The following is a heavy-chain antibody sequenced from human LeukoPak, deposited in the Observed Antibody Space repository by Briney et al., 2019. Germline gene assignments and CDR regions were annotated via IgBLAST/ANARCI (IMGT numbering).Heavy chain of an antibody. J-gene: IGHJ6*02. D-gene: IGHD2-21*02. CDR2: ISGSGATT. V-gene: IGHV3-23*01. CDR1: GFTFSSCA. CDR3: AKGCGADCYGFYFYHGMDV. Sequence: PGESLRLSCAASGFTFSSCAMGWVRQAPGKGLEWVSSISGSGATTYYADSVKGRFTMSRDNSKNTLYLQLTSLRAEDTAVYYCAKGCGADCYGFYFYHGMDVWGQGTTVSVSS.